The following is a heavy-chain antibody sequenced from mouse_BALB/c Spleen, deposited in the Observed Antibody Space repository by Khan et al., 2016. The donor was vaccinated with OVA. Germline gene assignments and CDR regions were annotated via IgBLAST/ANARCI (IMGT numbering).Heavy chain of an antibody. J-gene: IGHJ2*01. Sequence: QVQLKDSGPGLVAPSQSLTITCTASGFSLTSYGVHWVRQPPGQGLEWLGGIWAGGSTNYNSALMSRLSISKDNSKSQVFLKMISLETDDTAMYDGARLEDIWGQGTTLTVSS. CDR2: IWAGGST. CDR3: ARLEDI. CDR1: GFSLTSYG. V-gene: IGHV2-9*02. D-gene: IGHD1-3*01.